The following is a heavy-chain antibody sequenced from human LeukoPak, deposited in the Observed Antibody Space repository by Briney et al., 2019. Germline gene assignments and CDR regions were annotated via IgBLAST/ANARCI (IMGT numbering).Heavy chain of an antibody. J-gene: IGHJ4*02. CDR2: INPNSGGT. CDR1: GYTFTGYY. CDR3: ARDDATIFGVINYYSDY. D-gene: IGHD3-3*01. V-gene: IGHV1-2*02. Sequence: GASVTVSCKASGYTFTGYYMHWVRQAPGQGLEWMGWINPNSGGTNYAQKFQGRVTMTRDTSISTAYMELSRLRSDDTAVYYCARDDATIFGVINYYSDYWGQGTLVTVSS.